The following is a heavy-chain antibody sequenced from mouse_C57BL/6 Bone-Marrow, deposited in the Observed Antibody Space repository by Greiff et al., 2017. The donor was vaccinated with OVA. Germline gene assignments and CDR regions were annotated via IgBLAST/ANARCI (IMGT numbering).Heavy chain of an antibody. CDR1: GFNIKNTY. Sequence: VQLQQSVAELVRPGASVKLSCTASGFNIKNTYMHWVKQRPEQGLEWIGRIDPANGNTKYAPKFQGKATITADTSSNTAYLQLSSLTSEDTAIYYCPPYYYGSSYGAMDYWGQGTSVTVSS. J-gene: IGHJ4*01. CDR3: PPYYYGSSYGAMDY. V-gene: IGHV14-3*01. D-gene: IGHD1-1*01. CDR2: IDPANGNT.